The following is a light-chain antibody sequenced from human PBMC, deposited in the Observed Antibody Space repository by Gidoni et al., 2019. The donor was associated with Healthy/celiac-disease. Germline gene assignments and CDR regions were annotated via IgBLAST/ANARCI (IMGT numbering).Light chain of an antibody. CDR2: GKK. Sequence: SSELTQDPAVSVALGQTVRITCQGDSLISYYASLYQQKPGQAHVLVIYGKKNRPAGIPDPFSGSSSGNTASLTITGAQAEDESDYYCNARDSFGNHLVFGGGTKLTVL. V-gene: IGLV3-19*01. J-gene: IGLJ3*02. CDR1: SLISYY. CDR3: NARDSFGNHLV.